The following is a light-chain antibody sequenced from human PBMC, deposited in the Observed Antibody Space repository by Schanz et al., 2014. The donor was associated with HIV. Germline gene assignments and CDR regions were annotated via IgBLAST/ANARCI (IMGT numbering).Light chain of an antibody. V-gene: IGKV3-15*01. CDR2: GAS. Sequence: EIVLTQSPATLSLSPGERATLSCRASQSVSSYLAWYQQKPGQAPRLLIYGASTRVTGIPARFSGSGSGTEFTLTISSLQSEDFAVYYCQQYNKWPRVTFGGGTKVEIK. CDR3: QQYNKWPRVT. CDR1: QSVSSY. J-gene: IGKJ4*01.